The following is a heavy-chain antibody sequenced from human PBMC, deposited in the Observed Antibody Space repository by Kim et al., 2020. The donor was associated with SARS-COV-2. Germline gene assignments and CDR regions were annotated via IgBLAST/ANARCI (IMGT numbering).Heavy chain of an antibody. CDR1: GGSISSSSYY. D-gene: IGHD6-19*01. CDR2: IYYSGST. V-gene: IGHV4-39*01. J-gene: IGHJ4*02. CDR3: ARHPVAVKANDS. Sequence: SETLSLTCTVSGGSISSSSYYWGWIRQPPGKGLEWIGSIYYSGSTYYNPSLKSRVTISVDTSKNQFSLKLSSVTAADTAVYYCARHPVAVKANDSGGQGTLVTVSS.